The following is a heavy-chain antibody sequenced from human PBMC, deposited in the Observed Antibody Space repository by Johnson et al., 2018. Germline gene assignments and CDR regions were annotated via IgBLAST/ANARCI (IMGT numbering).Heavy chain of an antibody. Sequence: VQLQESGAEVKKPGSSVKVSCKASGGTFSSYAISWVRQAPGQGLERMGGIIPIFGTANYAQKFQGRITITADESTSTADMELSSLRPGDTAVYYCARDGKHIVVVTSISAFDIWGQGTMVTVSS. V-gene: IGHV1-69*01. D-gene: IGHD2-21*02. CDR1: GGTFSSYA. J-gene: IGHJ3*02. CDR2: IIPIFGTA. CDR3: ARDGKHIVVVTSISAFDI.